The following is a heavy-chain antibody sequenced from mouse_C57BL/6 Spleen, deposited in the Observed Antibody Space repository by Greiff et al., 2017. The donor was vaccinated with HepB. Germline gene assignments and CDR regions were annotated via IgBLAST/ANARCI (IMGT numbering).Heavy chain of an antibody. CDR1: GYTFTDYE. V-gene: IGHV1-15*01. D-gene: IGHD1-1*01. CDR3: TREAYYGSSGGDY. J-gene: IGHJ2*01. Sequence: VQLQQSGAELVRPGASVTLSCKASGYTFTDYEMHWVKQTPVHGLEWIGAIDPETGGTAYNQKFKGKAILTADKSSSTAYMELRSLTSEDSAVYYCTREAYYGSSGGDYWGQGTTLTVSS. CDR2: IDPETGGT.